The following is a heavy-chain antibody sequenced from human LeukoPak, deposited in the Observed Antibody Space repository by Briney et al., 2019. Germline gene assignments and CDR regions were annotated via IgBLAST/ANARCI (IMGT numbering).Heavy chain of an antibody. Sequence: QPGGSLRLSCAASGFTFSSYAVSWVRQAPGKGLEWVSAISGSGGSTYYADSVKGRFTISRDNAKNSLYLEMNSLRAEDTAVYYCARWDGSWYYWGQGTLVTVSS. V-gene: IGHV3-23*01. D-gene: IGHD6-13*01. CDR3: ARWDGSWYY. J-gene: IGHJ4*02. CDR2: ISGSGGST. CDR1: GFTFSSYA.